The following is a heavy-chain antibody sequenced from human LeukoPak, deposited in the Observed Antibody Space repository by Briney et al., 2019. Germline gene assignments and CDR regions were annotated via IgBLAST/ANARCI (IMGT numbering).Heavy chain of an antibody. CDR1: GYSFISYG. J-gene: IGHJ6*02. CDR2: ISGSSGNT. Sequence: ASVKVSCKCSGYSFISYGINWVRQAPGQGLEWMGWISGSSGNTKYADKFQGRVTMTTDTSTETVYMELRSLRSDDTAVYYCARSGFTVVPIANYHDGMDVWGHGTTVTVSS. V-gene: IGHV1-18*01. CDR3: ARSGFTVVPIANYHDGMDV. D-gene: IGHD2-2*01.